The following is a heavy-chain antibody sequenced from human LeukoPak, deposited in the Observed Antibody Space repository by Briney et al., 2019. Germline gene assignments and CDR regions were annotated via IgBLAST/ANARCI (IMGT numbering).Heavy chain of an antibody. CDR3: ARVRCSSTSCYSYYYYYMDV. D-gene: IGHD2-2*02. CDR1: GYSISSGYY. J-gene: IGHJ6*03. Sequence: SETLSLTCTVSGYSISSGYYWGWIRQPPGKGLEWIGSIYHSGSTYYNPSLKSRVTISVDTSKNQFSLKLSSVTAADTAVYYCARVRCSSTSCYSYYYYYMDVWGKGTTVTVSS. V-gene: IGHV4-38-2*02. CDR2: IYHSGST.